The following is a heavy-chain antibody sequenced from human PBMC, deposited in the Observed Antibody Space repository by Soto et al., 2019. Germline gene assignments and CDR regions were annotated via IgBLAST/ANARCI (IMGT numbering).Heavy chain of an antibody. J-gene: IGHJ6*02. CDR2: IYYSGST. D-gene: IGHD3-10*01. V-gene: IGHV4-59*02. CDR3: ARALYGSGVLDV. Sequence: PSETLSLTCTVSGGSVTSYYWSCIRQPPGKTLEWIGTIYYSGSTNYNPSLKSRVTISVDTSKNQFSLKLGSVTAADTAVYFCARALYGSGVLDVWGQGTTVTVS. CDR1: GGSVTSYY.